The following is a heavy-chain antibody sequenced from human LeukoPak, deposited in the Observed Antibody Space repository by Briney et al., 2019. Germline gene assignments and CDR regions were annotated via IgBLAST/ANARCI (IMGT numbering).Heavy chain of an antibody. D-gene: IGHD4-11*01. CDR2: IWSDGSDK. V-gene: IGHV3-33*06. J-gene: IGHJ1*01. CDR1: GFTYSHYG. Sequence: GGSLRLSCAASGFTYSHYGMHWVRQTPGAGLEWVAVIWSDGSDKYYAKSVKGRFTISRDNSKNSLFLQMTSLRAEDTAVYYCAKDYQIFFDYSNSLQNWGQGILVTVSS. CDR3: AKDYQIFFDYSNSLQN.